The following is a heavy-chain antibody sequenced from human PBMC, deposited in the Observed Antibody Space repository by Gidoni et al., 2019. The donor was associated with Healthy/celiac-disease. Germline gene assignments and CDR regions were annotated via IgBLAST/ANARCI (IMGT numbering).Heavy chain of an antibody. CDR1: GYSFTSYW. Sequence: EVQLVQSGAEVKKPGEALKIYCRGSGYSFTSYWIGWVRKMPGKGLEWSGIIYPGDSDTRYIPSFNVQFTIAADKSVSTAYLQWSSLKASDTAMYYCARQTKVGAPVGYWGQGILVTVSS. V-gene: IGHV5-51*01. D-gene: IGHD1-26*01. J-gene: IGHJ4*02. CDR2: IYPGDSDT. CDR3: ARQTKVGAPVGY.